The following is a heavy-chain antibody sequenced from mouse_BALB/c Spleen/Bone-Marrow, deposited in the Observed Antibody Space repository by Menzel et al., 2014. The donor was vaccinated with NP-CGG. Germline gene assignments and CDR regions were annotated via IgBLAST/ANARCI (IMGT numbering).Heavy chain of an antibody. D-gene: IGHD2-1*01. V-gene: IGHV1S81*02. CDR1: GFTFTSYW. CDR2: INPSNGRT. CDR3: ARDGNYRYAMDY. J-gene: IGHJ4*01. Sequence: QVQLQQSGAELVKPGASVKLSCMASGFTFTSYWIHWVKQRPGQGPGWIGEINPSNGRTNYNEKFKSKATLTVDKSYSTGYMQLSSLTSEDSAVYYCARDGNYRYAMDYWGQGTSVTVSS.